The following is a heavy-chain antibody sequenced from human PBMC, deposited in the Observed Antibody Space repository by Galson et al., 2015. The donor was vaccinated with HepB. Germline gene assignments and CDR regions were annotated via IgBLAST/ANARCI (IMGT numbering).Heavy chain of an antibody. J-gene: IGHJ4*02. CDR1: GFTFNDHN. D-gene: IGHD7-27*01. Sequence: SLRLSCAASGFTFNDHNMIWVRQAPGKGLEWVSSINSDSTYIYYADSVRGRFTISRDNAKNSLYLQMNSLRVEDTAIYYCARDPPLGAPFDYWGQGTLVTVSS. CDR3: ARDPPLGAPFDY. CDR2: INSDSTYI. V-gene: IGHV3-21*01.